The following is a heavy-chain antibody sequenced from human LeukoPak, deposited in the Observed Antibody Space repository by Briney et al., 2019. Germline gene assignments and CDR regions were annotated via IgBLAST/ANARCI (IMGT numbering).Heavy chain of an antibody. Sequence: PSETLSLTCAVYGGSFSGYYWSWIRQPPGKGLEWIGEINHSGSTNYNPSLKSRVTISVDTSKNQFSLRLSSVTAADTAVYYCARASIAAAGPPLKYSQHWGQGTLVTVSS. CDR2: INHSGST. CDR1: GGSFSGYY. CDR3: ARASIAAAGPPLKYSQH. V-gene: IGHV4-34*01. J-gene: IGHJ1*01. D-gene: IGHD6-13*01.